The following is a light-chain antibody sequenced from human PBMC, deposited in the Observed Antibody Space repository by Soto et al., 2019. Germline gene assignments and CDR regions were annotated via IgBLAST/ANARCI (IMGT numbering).Light chain of an antibody. CDR2: RIN. J-gene: IGLJ2*01. CDR3: AAWDDSLSGHVV. V-gene: IGLV1-47*01. CDR1: SSNIGSNY. Sequence: QSVLTQPPSASGTPGQRVTISCSGSSSNIGSNYGYWYQQLPGTAPKLLIYRINQRPSGVPDRFSGSKSGTSASLAISGLRSEDEADYYCAAWDDSLSGHVVFGGGTKLTVL.